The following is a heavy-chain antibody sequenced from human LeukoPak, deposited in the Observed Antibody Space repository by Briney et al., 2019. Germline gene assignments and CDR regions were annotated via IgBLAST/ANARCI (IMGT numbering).Heavy chain of an antibody. Sequence: PGRSLRLSCAAPGLTFSSYAMYWVRQGPGKGLGWVAVISYDGSNKYYADSVKGRFTLSRDNSKNTLYLQMNSLRAEDTAVYYCARDQRRILWFGELSAFDYWGQGTLVTVSS. J-gene: IGHJ4*02. CDR3: ARDQRRILWFGELSAFDY. V-gene: IGHV3-30*04. CDR1: GLTFSSYA. CDR2: ISYDGSNK. D-gene: IGHD3-10*01.